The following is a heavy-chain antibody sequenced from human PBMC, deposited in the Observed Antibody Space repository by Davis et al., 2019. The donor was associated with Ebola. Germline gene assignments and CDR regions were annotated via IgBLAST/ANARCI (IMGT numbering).Heavy chain of an antibody. D-gene: IGHD2-15*01. Sequence: GESLKISCAASGFTVSSNYMSWVRQAPGKGLEWVANIKQDGSEKYYVDSVKGRFTISRGNAKNSLYLQMNSLKTEDTAVYYCAREDCSGGSCYFKHYYYYYGMDVWGQGTTVTVSS. CDR3: AREDCSGGSCYFKHYYYYYGMDV. CDR2: IKQDGSEK. V-gene: IGHV3-7*03. CDR1: GFTVSSNY. J-gene: IGHJ6*02.